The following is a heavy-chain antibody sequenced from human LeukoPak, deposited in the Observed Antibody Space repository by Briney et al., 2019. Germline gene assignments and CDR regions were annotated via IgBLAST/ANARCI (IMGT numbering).Heavy chain of an antibody. V-gene: IGHV1-69*06. CDR3: ARYYYDFWSGAHHDAFDI. D-gene: IGHD3-3*01. CDR2: IIPIFGTA. J-gene: IGHJ3*02. Sequence: ASVKVSCKASGGTFSSYAISWVRQAPGQGLEWMGGIIPIFGTANYAQKFQGRVTITADKSTSTAYMELSSLRSEDTAVYYCARYYYDFWSGAHHDAFDIWGQGTMVTVSS. CDR1: GGTFSSYA.